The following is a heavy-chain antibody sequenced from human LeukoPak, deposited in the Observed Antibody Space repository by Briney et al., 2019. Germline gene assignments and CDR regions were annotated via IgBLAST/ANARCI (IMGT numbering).Heavy chain of an antibody. CDR2: IYYSGST. D-gene: IGHD2-2*01. V-gene: IGHV4-59*01. CDR1: GGSISSYY. CDR3: ARESTPLGYCSSTSCPYDAFDI. J-gene: IGHJ3*02. Sequence: SETLSLTCTVSGGSISSYYWSWIRQPPGKGLEWIGYIYYSGSTNYNPSLKSRVTISVDTSKNQFSLKLSSVTAADMAVYYCARESTPLGYCSSTSCPYDAFDIWSQGTMVTVSS.